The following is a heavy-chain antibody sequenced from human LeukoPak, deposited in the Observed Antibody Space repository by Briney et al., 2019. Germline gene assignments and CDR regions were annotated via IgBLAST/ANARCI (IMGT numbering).Heavy chain of an antibody. Sequence: SGGSLRLSCAASGFTFSSYAMHWVRQAPGKGLEWVAVISYDGSNKYYADSVKGRFTISRDNSKNTLYLQMNSLRAEDTAVYYCAKLKATLDYWGQGTLVTVSS. D-gene: IGHD2/OR15-2a*01. V-gene: IGHV3-30*04. J-gene: IGHJ4*02. CDR1: GFTFSSYA. CDR3: AKLKATLDY. CDR2: ISYDGSNK.